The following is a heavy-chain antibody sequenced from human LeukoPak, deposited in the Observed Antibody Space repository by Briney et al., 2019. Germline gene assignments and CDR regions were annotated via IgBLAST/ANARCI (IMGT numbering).Heavy chain of an antibody. CDR2: ISSSSSYI. CDR1: GFTFSSYS. V-gene: IGHV3-21*01. D-gene: IGHD2-2*01. J-gene: IGHJ6*03. CDR3: ARDGGYCSSTSCYYYYMDV. Sequence: GGSLRLSCAASGFTFSSYSMNWVRRAPGKGLEWVSYISSSSSYIYNADSVKGRFTISRDNAKNLLYLQMNSLRAEDTAVYYCARDGGYCSSTSCYYYYMDVWGKGTTVTVS.